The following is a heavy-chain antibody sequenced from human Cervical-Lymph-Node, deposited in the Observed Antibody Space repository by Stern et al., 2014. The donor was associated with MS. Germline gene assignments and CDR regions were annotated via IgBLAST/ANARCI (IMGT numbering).Heavy chain of an antibody. J-gene: IGHJ4*02. Sequence: EVQLVESGGGLVQPGGSLRLSCAASGFTFTDYWMSWVRQAPGKGLEWVANINLDGGEEYYVDSVKGRFTISRDNTRNSLDLQMNSLRAEDTAVYYCARGSGSYYLYWGQGSLVTVSS. CDR1: GFTFTDYW. V-gene: IGHV3-7*03. CDR3: ARGSGSYYLY. CDR2: INLDGGEE. D-gene: IGHD1-26*01.